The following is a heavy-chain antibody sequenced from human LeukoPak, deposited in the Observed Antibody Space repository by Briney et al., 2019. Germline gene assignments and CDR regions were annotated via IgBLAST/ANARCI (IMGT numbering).Heavy chain of an antibody. CDR1: GGSFSGYY. V-gene: IGHV4-34*01. D-gene: IGHD3-22*01. Sequence: SETLSLTCAVYGGSFSGYYWCWIRQPPGKGLEWIGEINHSGSTNYNPSLKSRVTISVDTSKNQFSLKLSSVTAADTAVYYCARGKYYDSSGYPEETHYYFDYWGQGTLVTVSS. CDR3: ARGKYYDSSGYPEETHYYFDY. CDR2: INHSGST. J-gene: IGHJ4*02.